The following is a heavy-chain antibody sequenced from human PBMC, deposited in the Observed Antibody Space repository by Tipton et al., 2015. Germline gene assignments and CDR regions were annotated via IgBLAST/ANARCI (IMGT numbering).Heavy chain of an antibody. D-gene: IGHD5-12*01. J-gene: IGHJ4*02. CDR2: IHSDGSSI. V-gene: IGHV3-74*01. Sequence: SLRLSCAVSGLSISSYWMDWVRQAPGKGPVWVSRIHSDGSSIAYADSVKGRFTISRDNAKNTLYLHKNSLRADDTAVYYCARLLDYSGYDHEGWGQGTLVAVSS. CDR1: GLSISSYW. CDR3: ARLLDYSGYDHEG.